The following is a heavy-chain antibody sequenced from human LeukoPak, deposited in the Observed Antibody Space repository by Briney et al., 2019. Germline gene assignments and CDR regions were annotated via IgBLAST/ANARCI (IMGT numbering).Heavy chain of an antibody. D-gene: IGHD2-2*01. V-gene: IGHV3-21*01. CDR3: ARGYQRPDY. Sequence: GGSLRLSCAASGFTFSTYTMNWVRQAPGKGLEWVASICCGSNNINYADSVKGRFTISRDNAMNSVHLQMNSLRVEDTAVYYCARGYQRPDYWGQGTLITVSS. CDR1: GFTFSTYT. CDR2: ICCGSNNI. J-gene: IGHJ4*02.